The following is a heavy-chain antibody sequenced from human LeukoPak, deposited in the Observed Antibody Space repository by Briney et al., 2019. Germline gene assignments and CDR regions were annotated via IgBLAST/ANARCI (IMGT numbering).Heavy chain of an antibody. V-gene: IGHV3-74*01. J-gene: IGHJ4*02. CDR3: VRVSSTFLGNSGYDYSGGDY. CDR1: GFTFSSYW. CDR2: INSDGSRT. Sequence: GGSLRLSCAASGFTFSSYWMHWVRQAPGKGLVWVSRINSDGSRTTYADSVKGRFTISRDNAKNSLYLQMNSLRAEDTAVYYCVRVSSTFLGNSGYDYSGGDYWGQGTLVTVSS. D-gene: IGHD5-12*01.